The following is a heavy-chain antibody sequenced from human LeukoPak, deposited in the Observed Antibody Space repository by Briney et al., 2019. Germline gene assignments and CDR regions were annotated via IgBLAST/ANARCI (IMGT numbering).Heavy chain of an antibody. CDR3: ARYPISMVREPFDY. CDR2: NNPNSGGT. D-gene: IGHD3-10*01. Sequence: ASVKVSCKASGYTFTGYYMHWVRQAPGQGLEWMGWNNPNSGGTNYAQKFQGRVTMTRDMSISTAYMELSRLRSDDTAVYYCARYPISMVREPFDYWGQGTLVTVSS. V-gene: IGHV1-2*02. CDR1: GYTFTGYY. J-gene: IGHJ4*02.